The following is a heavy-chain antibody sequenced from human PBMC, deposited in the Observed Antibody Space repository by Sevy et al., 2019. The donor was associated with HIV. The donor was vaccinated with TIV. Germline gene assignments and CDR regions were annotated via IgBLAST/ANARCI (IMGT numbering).Heavy chain of an antibody. CDR3: TTDLGIDASN. CDR1: GLTFTGAW. J-gene: IGHJ4*02. V-gene: IGHV3-15*01. D-gene: IGHD3-9*01. CDR2: IKSETDGGAT. Sequence: GGSLRLSCAASGLTFTGAWMSWVRQVPGKGLEWLGRIKSETDGGATDYAAPVKGRFTISRDDSKKMVYLQVNSLQVEDTAVYYCTTDLGIDASNWGQGTLVTVSS.